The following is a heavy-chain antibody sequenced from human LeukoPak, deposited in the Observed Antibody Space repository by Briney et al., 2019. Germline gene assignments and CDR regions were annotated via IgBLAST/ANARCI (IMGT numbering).Heavy chain of an antibody. CDR1: GFTFSSYW. CDR2: IKQDGSEK. Sequence: GGSLRLSCAASGFTFSSYWMSWVRQAPGKGLEWVANIKQDGSEKYYVDSVKGRLTISRDNAKNSLYLQMNSLRAEDTAVYYCAGEWVLRSAFDIWGQGTMVTVSS. V-gene: IGHV3-7*01. CDR3: AGEWVLRSAFDI. J-gene: IGHJ3*02. D-gene: IGHD2/OR15-2a*01.